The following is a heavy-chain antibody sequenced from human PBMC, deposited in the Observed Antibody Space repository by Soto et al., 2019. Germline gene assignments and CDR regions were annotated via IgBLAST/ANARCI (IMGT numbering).Heavy chain of an antibody. Sequence: ASVKVSCKASGYTFTSYAMHWVRQAPGQRLEWMGWINAGNGNTKYSQKFQGRVTITRDTSASTAYMELSSLTSEDTAVYYCARDIAVAGNDYYYGMDVWGQGTTVTVSS. D-gene: IGHD6-19*01. V-gene: IGHV1-3*01. J-gene: IGHJ6*02. CDR1: GYTFTSYA. CDR3: ARDIAVAGNDYYYGMDV. CDR2: INAGNGNT.